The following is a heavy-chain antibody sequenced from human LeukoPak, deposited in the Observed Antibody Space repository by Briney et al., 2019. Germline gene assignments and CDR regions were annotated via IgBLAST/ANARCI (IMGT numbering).Heavy chain of an antibody. Sequence: GGSLRLSCAASGFTFSNYWMTWVRQVPGKGLEWVANIKQDGSGKNYMDSVKGRFTISRDNAKNSLYLQMSSLRAEDTAVYYCARDPCGGDCYEHWGQGTLVTVSS. J-gene: IGHJ1*01. CDR2: IKQDGSGK. V-gene: IGHV3-7*01. CDR1: GFTFSNYW. CDR3: ARDPCGGDCYEH. D-gene: IGHD2-21*01.